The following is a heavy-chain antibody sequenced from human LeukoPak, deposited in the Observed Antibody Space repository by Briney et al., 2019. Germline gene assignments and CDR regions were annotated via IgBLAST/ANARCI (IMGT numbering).Heavy chain of an antibody. CDR1: GFTFSSYW. J-gene: IGHJ4*02. D-gene: IGHD3-10*01. CDR2: IKQDGSEK. CDR3: ARAKPKNMVRGLIMRRESRYYFDY. Sequence: PGGSLRLSCAASGFTFSSYWMSWVRQAPGKGLEWVANIKQDGSEKYYVDSVKGRFTISRDNAKNSLYLQINSLRAEDTAVYYCARAKPKNMVRGLIMRRESRYYFDYWGQGTLVTVSS. V-gene: IGHV3-7*03.